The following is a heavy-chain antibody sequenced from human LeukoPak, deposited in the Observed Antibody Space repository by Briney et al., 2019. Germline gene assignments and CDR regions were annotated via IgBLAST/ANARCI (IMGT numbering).Heavy chain of an antibody. V-gene: IGHV4-39*01. CDR3: ARLFDY. CDR2: IYYSGST. J-gene: IGHJ4*02. Sequence: SETLSLTCTVSGGSISSSSYYWGWIRQPPGKGLEWIGTIYYSGSTFYNPSLKSRVTISVDTSKNQFSLKLSSVTAADTAVDYCARLFDYWGQGTLVTVSS. CDR1: GGSISSSSYY.